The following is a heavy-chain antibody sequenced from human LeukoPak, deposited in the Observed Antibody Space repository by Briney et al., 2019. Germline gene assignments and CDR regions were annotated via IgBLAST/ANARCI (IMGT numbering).Heavy chain of an antibody. V-gene: IGHV1-2*02. J-gene: IGHJ6*04. CDR2: INPNSGGT. D-gene: IGHD3-10*01. Sequence: GASVKVSCKASGYTFTSYYMHWVRQAPGQGLEWMGWINPNSGGTNYAQKFQGRVTMTRDTSISTAYMELSRLRSDDTAVYYCARESMVRGSPHNGDVWGKGTTVTVSS. CDR1: GYTFTSYY. CDR3: ARESMVRGSPHNGDV.